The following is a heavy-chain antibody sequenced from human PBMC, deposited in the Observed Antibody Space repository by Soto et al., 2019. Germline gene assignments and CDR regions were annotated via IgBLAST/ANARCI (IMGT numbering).Heavy chain of an antibody. V-gene: IGHV4-59*01. Sequence: SETLSLTCTVSGGSISSYYWSWIRQPPGKGLEWIGYIYYSGSTNYNPSLKSRVTISVDTSKNQFSLKLSSVTAADTAVYYCARAPPFYSYGRPDAFDIWGQGTMVTVS. CDR1: GGSISSYY. CDR3: ARAPPFYSYGRPDAFDI. CDR2: IYYSGST. D-gene: IGHD5-18*01. J-gene: IGHJ3*02.